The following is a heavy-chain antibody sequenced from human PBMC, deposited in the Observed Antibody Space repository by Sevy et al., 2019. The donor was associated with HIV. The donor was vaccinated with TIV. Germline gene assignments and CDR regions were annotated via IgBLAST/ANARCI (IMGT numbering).Heavy chain of an antibody. V-gene: IGHV3-74*01. J-gene: IGHJ4*02. CDR3: SRGLYYYDMRGHQEPGDY. Sequence: GGSLRLSCAASGITLTPYWMYWVRQVPGKGLVWVSRINSDGSSTSYAESVKGRFTISRDNGKNTLYLQMKSLRVEDTALYFCSRGLYYYDMRGHQEPGDYWGQGVLVTVSS. CDR2: INSDGSST. CDR1: GITLTPYW. D-gene: IGHD3-22*01.